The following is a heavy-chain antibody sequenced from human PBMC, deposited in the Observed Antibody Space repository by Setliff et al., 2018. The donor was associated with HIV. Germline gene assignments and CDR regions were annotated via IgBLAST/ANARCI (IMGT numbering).Heavy chain of an antibody. CDR2: INAGNGNT. V-gene: IGHV1-3*01. CDR3: TLGYCSVGSCYSVDFDY. Sequence: ASVKVSCKASGYAFTSYAMHWVRQAPGQRLEWMGWINAGNGNTKYSQKFQGRVTITADESTSTAYMELSSPRSEDTAVYYCTLGYCSVGSCYSVDFDYWGQGTLVTVSS. CDR1: GYAFTSYA. D-gene: IGHD2-15*01. J-gene: IGHJ4*02.